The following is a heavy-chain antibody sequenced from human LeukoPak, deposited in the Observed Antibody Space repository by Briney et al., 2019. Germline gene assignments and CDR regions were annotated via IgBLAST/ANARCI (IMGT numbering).Heavy chain of an antibody. D-gene: IGHD6-13*01. CDR1: GGTFSSYA. CDR2: IIPIFGTA. Sequence: VASVKVSCKASGGTFSSYAISWVRQAPGQGLEWMGGIIPIFGTANYAQKSQGRVTITADESTSTAYMELSSLRSEDTAVYYCARGRASSWYWKGNWFDPWGQGTLVTVSS. CDR3: ARGRASSWYWKGNWFDP. V-gene: IGHV1-69*01. J-gene: IGHJ5*02.